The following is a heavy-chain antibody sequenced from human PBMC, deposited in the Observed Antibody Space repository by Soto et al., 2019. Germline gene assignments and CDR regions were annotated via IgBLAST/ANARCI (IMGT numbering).Heavy chain of an antibody. D-gene: IGHD2-21*02. CDR2: VNPSGGHT. J-gene: IGHJ4*02. CDR3: ARGGHVVVVTAALDY. Sequence: QVQLMQSGAEVEKPGASVKVSYKASGDTFTDYYIHWVRQAPGQGLEWMGTVNPSGGHTTYAQHFLGRVTMTRDTSTSTLYMELTSLTSDDTAIYYCARGGHVVVVTAALDYWGQGTLVTVSS. V-gene: IGHV1-46*01. CDR1: GDTFTDYY.